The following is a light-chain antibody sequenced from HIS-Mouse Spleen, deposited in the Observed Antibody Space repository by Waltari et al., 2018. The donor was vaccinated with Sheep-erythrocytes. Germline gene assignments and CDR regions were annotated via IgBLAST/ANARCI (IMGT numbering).Light chain of an antibody. CDR3: QQRSNWYT. CDR2: DAS. J-gene: IGKJ2*01. V-gene: IGKV3-11*01. Sequence: EIVLTQSPATLSLSPGERATLSCRASQSVRSYLAWYKQKPGQAPRLLIYDASTRATGIPARFSGSGSGTDFTLTISSLEPEDFAVYYCQQRSNWYTFGQGTKLEIK. CDR1: QSVRSY.